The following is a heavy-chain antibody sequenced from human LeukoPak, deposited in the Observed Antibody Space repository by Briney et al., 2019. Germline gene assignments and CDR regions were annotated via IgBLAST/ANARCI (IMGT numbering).Heavy chain of an antibody. J-gene: IGHJ4*02. CDR3: VRSRITMIVRYFDY. V-gene: IGHV3-7*01. CDR1: GFTFSSYW. Sequence: GGSLRLSCAASGFTFSSYWMSWVRQAPGKGLEWVANIKQDGSEKYYVDSVKGRFTISRDNAKNSLYLQMNSLRAEDTAVYYCVRSRITMIVRYFDYWGQGTLVTVSS. CDR2: IKQDGSEK. D-gene: IGHD3-22*01.